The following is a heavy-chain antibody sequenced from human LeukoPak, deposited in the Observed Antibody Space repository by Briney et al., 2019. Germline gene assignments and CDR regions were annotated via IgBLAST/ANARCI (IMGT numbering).Heavy chain of an antibody. V-gene: IGHV3-48*02. CDR3: ARESRGAY. D-gene: IGHD3-10*01. CDR1: GFSFRDYW. Sequence: GGSLRLSCAASGFSFRDYWMSWVRQAPGKGLEWVSYISSSSSTIYYADSVKGRFTISRDNARNSLYLQMNSLRDEDTAVYYCARESRGAYWGQGTLVTVSS. J-gene: IGHJ4*02. CDR2: ISSSSSTI.